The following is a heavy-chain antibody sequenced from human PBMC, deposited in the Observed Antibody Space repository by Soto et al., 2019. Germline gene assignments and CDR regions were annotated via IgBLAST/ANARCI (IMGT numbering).Heavy chain of an antibody. Sequence: GGSLRLSCAASAFTFSDYYMSWIRQAPGKGLEWVSYISSSSSYTNYADSVKGRFTISRDNAKNSLYLQMNSLRAEDTAVYYCARDKGLTPDYYYGMDVWGQGTTVTVSS. D-gene: IGHD7-27*01. CDR2: ISSSSSYT. CDR3: ARDKGLTPDYYYGMDV. J-gene: IGHJ6*02. CDR1: AFTFSDYY. V-gene: IGHV3-11*05.